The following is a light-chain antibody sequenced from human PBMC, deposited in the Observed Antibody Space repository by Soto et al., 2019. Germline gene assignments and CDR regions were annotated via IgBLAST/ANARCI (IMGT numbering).Light chain of an antibody. V-gene: IGLV2-14*01. J-gene: IGLJ3*02. Sequence: QSVLTQPASVSGSPGQSITISCTGTRSDIGGYNYVSWYQQHPGKAPKLMIYEVSNRPSGVSNRFSGSKSGNTASLTISGLQGEDEADYYCSSFTTSSTWVFGGGTKGTVL. CDR3: SSFTTSSTWV. CDR2: EVS. CDR1: RSDIGGYNY.